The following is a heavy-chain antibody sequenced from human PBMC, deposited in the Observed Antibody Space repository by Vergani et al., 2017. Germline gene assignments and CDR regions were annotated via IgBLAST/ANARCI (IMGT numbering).Heavy chain of an antibody. D-gene: IGHD3-22*01. CDR3: ARXQGYYYDSEEGADAFDI. J-gene: IGHJ3*02. CDR1: GYSFTSYW. CDR2: IDPSDSYT. V-gene: IGHV5-10-1*03. Sequence: EVQLVQSGAEVKKPGESLRISCKGSGYSFTSYWISWVRQMPGKGLEWMGRIDPSDSYTNYSPSFQGHVTISADKSISTAYLQWSSLKASDTAMYYCARXQGYYYDSEEGADAFDIWGQGTMVTVSS.